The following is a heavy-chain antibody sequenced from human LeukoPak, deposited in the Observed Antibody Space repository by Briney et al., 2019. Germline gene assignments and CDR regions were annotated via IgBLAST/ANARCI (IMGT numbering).Heavy chain of an antibody. CDR3: ANAEDHLSPTDY. Sequence: GGSLRLSCAASGSTFSSYGMHWVRQAPGKGLEWVAFIRYDGSNKYYADSVKGRFTISRDNSKNTLYLQMNSLRAEDTAVYYCANAEDHLSPTDYWGQGTLVTVSS. V-gene: IGHV3-30*02. CDR1: GSTFSSYG. D-gene: IGHD1-14*01. J-gene: IGHJ4*02. CDR2: IRYDGSNK.